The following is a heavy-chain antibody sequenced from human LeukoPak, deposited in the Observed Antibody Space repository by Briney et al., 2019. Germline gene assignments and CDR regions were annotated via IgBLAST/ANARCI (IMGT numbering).Heavy chain of an antibody. CDR2: MNPNSGNT. CDR1: GYTFTSYD. Sequence: ASVKVSCKASGYTFTSYDINWVRQATGQGLEWMGWMNPNSGNTGYAQKFQGRVTMTRNTTISTAYMELSSLRSEDTAVYYCARVGYCSSTSCPYYFDYWAREPWSPSPQ. D-gene: IGHD2-2*01. CDR3: ARVGYCSSTSCPYYFDY. V-gene: IGHV1-8*01. J-gene: IGHJ4*02.